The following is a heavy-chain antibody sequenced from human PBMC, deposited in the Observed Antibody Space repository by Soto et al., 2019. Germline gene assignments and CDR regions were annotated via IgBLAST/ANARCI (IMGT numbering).Heavy chain of an antibody. V-gene: IGHV5-51*01. CDR3: ARQEPELACFDP. D-gene: IGHD1-1*01. J-gene: IGHJ5*02. CDR1: GYSFTRYW. Sequence: GESLKLSCTGSGYSFTRYWIGWVRQMPGKGLEWMGITYPGDSDTRYSPSFQGQVTISADKSISTAYLQWSSLKASDTAMYYWARQEPELACFDPWGQGTLVTVSS. CDR2: TYPGDSDT.